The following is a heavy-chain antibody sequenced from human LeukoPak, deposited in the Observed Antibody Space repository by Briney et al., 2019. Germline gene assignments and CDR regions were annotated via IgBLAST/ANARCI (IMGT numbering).Heavy chain of an antibody. CDR3: ARDVGYGDP. J-gene: IGHJ5*02. D-gene: IGHD4-17*01. CDR2: IYYSGST. Sequence: PSETLSLTCTVSGGSISGSSYYWGWIRQPPGKGLEWIGSIYYSGSTYYNPSLKSRVTISVDTSKNQFSLKLNSVTATDTAVYYCARDVGYGDPWGQGTLVTVSS. V-gene: IGHV4-39*02. CDR1: GGSISGSSYY.